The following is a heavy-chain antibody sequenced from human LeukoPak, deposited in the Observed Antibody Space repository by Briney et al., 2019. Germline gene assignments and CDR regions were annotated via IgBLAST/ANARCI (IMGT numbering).Heavy chain of an antibody. V-gene: IGHV3-21*01. CDR2: ISSSSSYI. Sequence: GGSLRLSCAASGFTFSSYNINWVRQAPGKGLEWVSSISSSSSYIDYAESVKGRFTISRDNAKNSLYLQMNSLRAEDTAVYYCAKEGSNGWYFFDYWGQGTLVTVSS. D-gene: IGHD6-19*01. J-gene: IGHJ4*02. CDR1: GFTFSSYN. CDR3: AKEGSNGWYFFDY.